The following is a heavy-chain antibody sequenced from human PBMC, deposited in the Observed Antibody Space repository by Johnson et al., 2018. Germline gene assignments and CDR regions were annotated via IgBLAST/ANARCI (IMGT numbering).Heavy chain of an antibody. Sequence: EVQLQESGGGLVQPGGSLRLSCAASGFTFGTYSMDWVRPVPGTGLVWVSRLNSDGSTTASADSVKGRFTISRDNAKNNLYLQMNSLRAEDTARYYCGREDYYDSRTRGDMGVWGQGTTVTVSS. CDR3: GREDYYDSRTRGDMGV. D-gene: IGHD3-22*01. CDR2: LNSDGSTT. V-gene: IGHV3-74*01. CDR1: GFTFGTYS. J-gene: IGHJ6*02.